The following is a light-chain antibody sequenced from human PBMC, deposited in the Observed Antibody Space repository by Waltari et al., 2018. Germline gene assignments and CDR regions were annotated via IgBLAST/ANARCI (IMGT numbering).Light chain of an antibody. J-gene: IGKJ2*01. V-gene: IGKV1-5*03. CDR2: EAS. Sequence: DIQMTQSPSTLSASVGDRVTVTCRASQSFSGWLAWYQQKPGKAPKLLVYEASSLETGVPSRFSGSGSGTEFTLTISSLQPDDFGTYYCQQYKSYPYTFGQGTKLEIK. CDR3: QQYKSYPYT. CDR1: QSFSGW.